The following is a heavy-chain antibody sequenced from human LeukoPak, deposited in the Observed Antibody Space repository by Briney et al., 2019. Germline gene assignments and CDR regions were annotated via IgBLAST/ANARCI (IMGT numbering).Heavy chain of an antibody. CDR3: ARDRWEDEYGDYAY. CDR1: GFTFSSYS. Sequence: GGSLRLSCAVSGFTFSSYSMNWVRQAPGKGLEWVSSISSSSYIYSADSVKGRLTISRDNAKSSLYLQMNSLRVEDTAVYYCARDRWEDEYGDYAYWGQGTLVTVSS. V-gene: IGHV3-21*01. CDR2: ISSSSYI. J-gene: IGHJ4*02. D-gene: IGHD4-17*01.